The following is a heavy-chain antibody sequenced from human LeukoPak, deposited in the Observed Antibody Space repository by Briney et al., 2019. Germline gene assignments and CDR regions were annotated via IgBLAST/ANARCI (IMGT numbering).Heavy chain of an antibody. CDR1: GGSIASSSSY. V-gene: IGHV4-39*07. D-gene: IGHD7-27*01. J-gene: IGHJ4*02. Sequence: SETLSLTCTVSGGSIASSSSYWGWIRQPPGKGLEWIGNIYYIGTTYYNPSLKSRVTISVDTSKNQFSLKLYSVTAADTAVYYCATRKLGNDYWGQGTLVTVSS. CDR3: ATRKLGNDY. CDR2: IYYIGTT.